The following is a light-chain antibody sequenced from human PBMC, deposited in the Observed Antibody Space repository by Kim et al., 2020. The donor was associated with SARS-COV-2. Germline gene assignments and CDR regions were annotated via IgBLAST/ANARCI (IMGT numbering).Light chain of an antibody. CDR1: QGINTY. CDR3: QHYVRFPYT. J-gene: IGKJ2*01. V-gene: IGKV1-5*03. CDR2: LAS. Sequence: DIQMTQSPSTLSASVGDRVTITCRASQGINTYLAWYQQRPGKAPKLLIYLASTLESGVPPRFSGSGFGTEFTLPINSLQPDDFATYYCQHYVRFPYTFGQGTKLEI.